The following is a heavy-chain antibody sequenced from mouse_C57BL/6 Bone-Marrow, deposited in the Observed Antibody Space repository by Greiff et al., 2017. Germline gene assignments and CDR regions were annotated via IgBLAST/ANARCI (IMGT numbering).Heavy chain of an antibody. V-gene: IGHV5-9-1*02. CDR1: GFTFSSYA. CDR3: TRVRDYYGSSSYAMDY. D-gene: IGHD1-1*01. J-gene: IGHJ4*01. CDR2: ISSGGDYI. Sequence: EVHLVESGEGLVKPGGSLKLSCAASGFTFSSYAMSWVRQTPEKRLEWVAYISSGGDYIYYADTVKGRFTISRDNARNTLYLQMSSLKSEDTAMYYCTRVRDYYGSSSYAMDYWGQGTSVTVSS.